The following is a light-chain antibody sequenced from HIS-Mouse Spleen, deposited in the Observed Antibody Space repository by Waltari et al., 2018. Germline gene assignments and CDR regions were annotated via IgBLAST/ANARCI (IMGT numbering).Light chain of an antibody. CDR3: AAWDDSLSGWV. Sequence: QSVLTQPPSASGTPGQRVTISCSGSSSNIGSNYVYWYQQLPGTAPKLPIYRNNHRPSGVPARFSGSKSGTSASLAISGLRSEDEADYYCAAWDDSLSGWVFGGGTKLTVL. CDR1: SSNIGSNY. CDR2: RNN. J-gene: IGLJ3*02. V-gene: IGLV1-47*01.